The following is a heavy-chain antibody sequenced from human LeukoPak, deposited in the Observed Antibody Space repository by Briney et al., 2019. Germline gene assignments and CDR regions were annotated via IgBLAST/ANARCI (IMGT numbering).Heavy chain of an antibody. CDR2: IYPGDSDT. Sequence: GESLKISCKGSGYSFINYWIGWVRQMPGKGLEWMGLIYPGDSDTRYSPSFQGQVTFSVDTSISTAYLQLSGLRASDTAIYYCVRFGLTSSLDYWGQGTLVTVSS. J-gene: IGHJ4*02. D-gene: IGHD6-13*01. V-gene: IGHV5-51*01. CDR3: VRFGLTSSLDY. CDR1: GYSFINYW.